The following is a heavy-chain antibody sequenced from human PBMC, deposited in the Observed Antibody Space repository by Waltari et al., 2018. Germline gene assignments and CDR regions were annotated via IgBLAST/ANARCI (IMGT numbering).Heavy chain of an antibody. V-gene: IGHV3-30*04. D-gene: IGHD1-26*01. J-gene: IGHJ4*02. CDR3: ASGATTDY. Sequence: QVQLVESGGGVVQPGRSLRLSCAASGFTFSSYAMHWVRQAPGKGLEWVAVISYDGRNKYYADSVKGRFTISRANSKHTLYLQMHSLRAEDTAVYYCASGATTDYWGQGTLVTVSS. CDR2: ISYDGRNK. CDR1: GFTFSSYA.